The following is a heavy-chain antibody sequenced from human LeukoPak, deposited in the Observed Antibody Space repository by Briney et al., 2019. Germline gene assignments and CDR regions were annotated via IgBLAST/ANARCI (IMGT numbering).Heavy chain of an antibody. CDR1: GGSFSGYY. J-gene: IGHJ5*02. CDR2: INHSGST. CDR3: ARDRGSWYDPNWFDP. V-gene: IGHV4-34*01. Sequence: PSETLSLTCAVYGGSFSGYYWSWIRQPPGKGLEWIGEINHSGSTNYNPSLKSRVTISVDTSKNQFSLKLSSVTAADTAVYYCARDRGSWYDPNWFDPWGQGTLVTVSS. D-gene: IGHD6-13*01.